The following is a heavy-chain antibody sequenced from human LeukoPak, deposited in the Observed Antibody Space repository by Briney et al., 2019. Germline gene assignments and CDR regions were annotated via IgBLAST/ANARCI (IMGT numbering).Heavy chain of an antibody. V-gene: IGHV3-23*01. CDR2: ISGSGGST. J-gene: IGHJ4*02. CDR3: AKMYVWGSYRYTDFDY. D-gene: IGHD3-16*02. Sequence: GASLRLSCAASGFTFSSYAMSWVRQAPGKGLEWVSAISGSGGSTYYADSVKGRFTISRDNSMNTLYLQMNSLRAEDTAVYYCAKMYVWGSYRYTDFDYWGQGTLVTVSS. CDR1: GFTFSSYA.